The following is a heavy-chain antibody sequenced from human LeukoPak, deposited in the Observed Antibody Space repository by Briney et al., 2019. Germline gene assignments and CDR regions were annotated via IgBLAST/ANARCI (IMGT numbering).Heavy chain of an antibody. V-gene: IGHV3-48*02. Sequence: GGSLRLSCAASGFTFSSYSMNWVRQAPGKGLEWVSYISSSSSTIYYADSVKGRFTISRDNAKNSLYLQMNSLRDEDTAVYYCAREMRLWGSYRYHSGYWGQGTLVTVSS. J-gene: IGHJ4*02. CDR2: ISSSSSTI. CDR1: GFTFSSYS. D-gene: IGHD3-16*02. CDR3: AREMRLWGSYRYHSGY.